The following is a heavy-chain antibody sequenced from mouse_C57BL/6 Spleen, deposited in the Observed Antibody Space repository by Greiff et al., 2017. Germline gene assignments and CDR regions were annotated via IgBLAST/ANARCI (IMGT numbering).Heavy chain of an antibody. V-gene: IGHV1-59*01. D-gene: IGHD1-1*01. CDR1: GYTFTSYW. Sequence: VQLQQPGAELVRPGTSVKLSCKASGYTFTSYWMHWVKQRPGQGLEWIGVIDPSDSYTNYNQKFKGKATLTVDTSSSTAYMQLSSLTSEDSAVYYCASVYYYGSSYNAYWGQGTLVTVSA. J-gene: IGHJ3*01. CDR3: ASVYYYGSSYNAY. CDR2: IDPSDSYT.